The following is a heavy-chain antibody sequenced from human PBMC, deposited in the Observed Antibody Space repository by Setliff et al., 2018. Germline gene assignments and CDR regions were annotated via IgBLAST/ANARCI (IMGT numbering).Heavy chain of an antibody. CDR3: ARADHLVTTTFDY. J-gene: IGHJ4*01. CDR2: INTKTGDP. CDR1: GYSLSNYV. V-gene: IGHV7-4-1*02. Sequence: ASVKVSCKASGYSLSNYVMNWVRQAPGQGLEWMGWINTKTGDPSYAQGYTGRLAFSLDTSDSTTYLDISTLKAEDTATYFCARADHLVTTTFDYWGQGTLVTVS. D-gene: IGHD4-17*01.